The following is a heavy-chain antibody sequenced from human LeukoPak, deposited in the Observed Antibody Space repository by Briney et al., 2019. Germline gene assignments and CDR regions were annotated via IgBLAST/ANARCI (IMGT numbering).Heavy chain of an antibody. CDR2: VSGDGSAT. D-gene: IGHD3-10*01. CDR1: GFTFSNYW. V-gene: IGHV3-74*01. J-gene: IGHJ4*02. CDR3: ARNHYGSVDY. Sequence: QPGGPLRLSCAASGFTFSNYWMHWVRQAPGKGLVWVSRVSGDGSATNYADSVKGRFTISRDNAKNTLYLQVNSLRPEDTAVYYCARNHYGSVDYWGQGTLVTVSS.